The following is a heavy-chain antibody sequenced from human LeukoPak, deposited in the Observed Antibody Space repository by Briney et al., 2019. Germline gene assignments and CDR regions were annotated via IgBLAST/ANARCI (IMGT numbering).Heavy chain of an antibody. CDR1: GYSISSGYY. CDR2: SYHSGST. CDR3: ARVSYDILTGYPYYFDY. J-gene: IGHJ4*02. V-gene: IGHV4-38-2*02. D-gene: IGHD3-9*01. Sequence: SETLSLTCTVSGYSISSGYYWGWIRQPPGKELEWIGSSYHSGSTYYNPSLKSRVTISVDTSKNQFSLKLSSVTTADTAVYYCARVSYDILTGYPYYFDYLGQGTLVTVSS.